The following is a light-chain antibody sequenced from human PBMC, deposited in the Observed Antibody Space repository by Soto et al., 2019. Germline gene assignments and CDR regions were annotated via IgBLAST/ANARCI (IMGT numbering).Light chain of an antibody. V-gene: IGKV3-20*01. CDR3: QQYGSSPQT. CDR2: GAS. Sequence: EIVLTQSPGTLSLSPGERATVSCRASQSVSSSYVAWYQQKRGQAPRLLIYGASSRATGIPDRFSGTGPGTDFTLIISRLESEDFAVYYCQQYGSSPQTFGQGTKVDI. J-gene: IGKJ1*01. CDR1: QSVSSSY.